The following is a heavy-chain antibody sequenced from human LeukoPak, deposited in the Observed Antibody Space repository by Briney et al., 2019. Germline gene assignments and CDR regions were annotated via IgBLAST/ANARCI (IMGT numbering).Heavy chain of an antibody. CDR3: ARGRDPSDIDY. Sequence: GGSLRLSCAASGFTVSSNYMSWVRQAPGKGLEWVSVIYSGGSTYYADSVKGRFIISRDSSKNTLYLQMNSLRAEDTAVYYCARGRDPSDIDYWGQGTLVTVSS. J-gene: IGHJ4*02. V-gene: IGHV3-66*01. CDR1: GFTVSSNY. D-gene: IGHD6-6*01. CDR2: IYSGGST.